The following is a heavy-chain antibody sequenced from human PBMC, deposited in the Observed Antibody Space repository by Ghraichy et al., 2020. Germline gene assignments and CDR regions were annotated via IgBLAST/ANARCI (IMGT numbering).Heavy chain of an antibody. CDR2: ISYDGSNK. Sequence: GGSLRLSCAASGFTFSSYGMHWVRQAPGKGLEWVAVISYDGSNKYYADSVKGRFTISRDNSKNTLYLQMNSLRAEDTAVYYCAKVADVLRFLEWFYGMDVWGQGTTVTVS. CDR3: AKVADVLRFLEWFYGMDV. CDR1: GFTFSSYG. D-gene: IGHD3-3*01. J-gene: IGHJ6*02. V-gene: IGHV3-30*18.